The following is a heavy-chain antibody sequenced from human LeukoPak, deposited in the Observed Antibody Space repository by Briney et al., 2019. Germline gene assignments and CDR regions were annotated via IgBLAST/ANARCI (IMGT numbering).Heavy chain of an antibody. J-gene: IGHJ3*02. CDR1: GYTFTSYG. D-gene: IGHD3-10*01. Sequence: ASVKVSCKASGYTFTSYGISWVRQAPGQGLEWMGWISAYNGNTNYAQKLQGRVTMTTDTSTSTAYMELRSLRSDDTAVYYCARTTRGYYGSGSYYGAFDIWGQGTMVTVSS. V-gene: IGHV1-18*01. CDR3: ARTTRGYYGSGSYYGAFDI. CDR2: ISAYNGNT.